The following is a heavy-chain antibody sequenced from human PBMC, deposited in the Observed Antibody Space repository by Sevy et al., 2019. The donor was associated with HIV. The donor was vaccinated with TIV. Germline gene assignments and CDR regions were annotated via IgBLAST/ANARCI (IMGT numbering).Heavy chain of an antibody. V-gene: IGHV3-7*01. CDR1: GFTFSTYW. J-gene: IGHJ4*02. CDR2: INQEGSQK. D-gene: IGHD3-9*01. CDR3: AREFDGGPDY. Sequence: GGCLRLSCGASGFTFSTYWMSWVRQAPGKGLERVANINQEGSQKYYVDSVKGRFTISKDNAKNSLYLQMSSLRAEDTALYYCAREFDGGPDYWGQGTLVTVSS.